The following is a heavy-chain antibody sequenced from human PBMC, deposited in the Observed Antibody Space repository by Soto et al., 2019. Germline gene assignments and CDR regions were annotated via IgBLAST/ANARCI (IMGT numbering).Heavy chain of an antibody. V-gene: IGHV4-59*02. CDR1: GGSVSNYC. CDR3: ARDVTAGTYYFES. J-gene: IGHJ4*02. Sequence: SETLSLTCTVSGGSVSNYCWSWIRQPPGKGLEWFGHMYHSGNTYSNPSLKSRVTISVDTSRNQFSLKLSSVTAADTVVYFWARDVTAGTYYFESWGQGTLGTGS. D-gene: IGHD1-20*01. CDR2: MYHSGNT.